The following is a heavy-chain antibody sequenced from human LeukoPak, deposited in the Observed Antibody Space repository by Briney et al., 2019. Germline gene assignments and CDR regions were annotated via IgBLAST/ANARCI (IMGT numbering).Heavy chain of an antibody. V-gene: IGHV4-30-4*01. CDR1: GGSISSGDYY. CDR3: ARDLIRSNDAFDI. J-gene: IGHJ3*02. Sequence: SETLSLTCTVSGGSISSGDYYWGWIRQPPGKGLEWIGYIYYSGSTYYNPSLKSRVTISVDTSKNQFSLKLSSVTAADTAVYYCARDLIRSNDAFDIWGQGTMVTVSS. CDR2: IYYSGST. D-gene: IGHD3-3*02.